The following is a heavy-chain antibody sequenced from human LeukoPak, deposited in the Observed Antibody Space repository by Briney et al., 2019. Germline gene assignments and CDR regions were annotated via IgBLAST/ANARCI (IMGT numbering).Heavy chain of an antibody. CDR1: GGTFSSYT. D-gene: IGHD3-3*01. V-gene: IGHV1-69*02. CDR2: IIPILGIA. Sequence: ASVKVSCKASGGTFSSYTISWVRQAPGQGLEWMGRIIPILGIANYAQKFQGRVTITADKSTSTAYMELSSLRSEDTAVYYCASPHYDFWSGYYQNYGMDVWGQGTTVTVSS. CDR3: ASPHYDFWSGYYQNYGMDV. J-gene: IGHJ6*02.